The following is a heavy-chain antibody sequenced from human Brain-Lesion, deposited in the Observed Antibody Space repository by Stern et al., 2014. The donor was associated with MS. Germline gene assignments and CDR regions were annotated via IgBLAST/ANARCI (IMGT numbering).Heavy chain of an antibody. CDR2: IFNSGST. CDR3: ARGRVVPGFQYYATDV. J-gene: IGHJ6*02. Sequence: QLQLQESGPGLVKPSQTLSLSCTVSGGSISSGGYYWSWIRQPAGKGLEWIGRIFNSGSTSYNPSLKSRVPIPIDTPKNQFSLRLTSMTAADTAVYYCARGRVVPGFQYYATDVWGQGTTVIVSS. CDR1: GGSISSGGYY. D-gene: IGHD2-2*01. V-gene: IGHV4-61*02.